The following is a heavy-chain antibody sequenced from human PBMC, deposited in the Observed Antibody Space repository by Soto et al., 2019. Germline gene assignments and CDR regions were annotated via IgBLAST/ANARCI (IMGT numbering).Heavy chain of an antibody. CDR1: GFNFSSYG. CDR3: ARDPGAQHLAKTSWFYDS. V-gene: IGHV3-33*01. J-gene: IGHJ4*02. Sequence: QVHLVESGGGVVQPGKSLRLSCAASGFNFSSYGMHWVRQAPGQRPEWVAIIWFDGSLKYYTNSVKGRFTISRDNSKNMLFLQMNSLRDEDAAIYYCARDPGAQHLAKTSWFYDSWGQGTLVTVSS. D-gene: IGHD2-2*01. CDR2: IWFDGSLK.